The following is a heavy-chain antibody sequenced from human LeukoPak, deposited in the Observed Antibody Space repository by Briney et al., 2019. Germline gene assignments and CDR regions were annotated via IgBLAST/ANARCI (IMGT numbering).Heavy chain of an antibody. CDR2: KHPGDSET. V-gene: IGHV5-51*01. D-gene: IGHD2-2*01. J-gene: IGHJ4*02. CDR3: ARAYQQCMSPGILGY. Sequence: GESLKIICKGSGYPLLNLWIVRVRQMPGEGLEWVGTKHPGDSETIYRPSFQGQVTISADKSINTACLQWSDLKASDTAIYYCARAYQQCMSPGILGYWGQGSLVTVSS. CDR1: GYPLLNLW.